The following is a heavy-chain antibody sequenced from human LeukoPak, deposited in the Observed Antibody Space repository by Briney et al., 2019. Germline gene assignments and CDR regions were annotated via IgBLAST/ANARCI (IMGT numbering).Heavy chain of an antibody. CDR1: GFTFSSYA. D-gene: IGHD6-13*01. CDR2: ISGGGGST. CDR3: AKDRRAYGSSWYMDV. V-gene: IGHV3-23*01. J-gene: IGHJ6*03. Sequence: GGSLRLSCAASGFTFSSYAMSWVRQAPGKGLEWVSAISGGGGSTYYADSVKGRFTISRDNSKNTLYLQMNSLRAEDTAVYYCAKDRRAYGSSWYMDVWGKGTTVTVSS.